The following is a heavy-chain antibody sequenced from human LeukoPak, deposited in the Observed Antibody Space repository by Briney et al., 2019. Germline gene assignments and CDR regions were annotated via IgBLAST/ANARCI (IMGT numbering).Heavy chain of an antibody. D-gene: IGHD2-8*01. CDR2: IWYDGSNK. J-gene: IGHJ5*02. V-gene: IGHV3-33*08. CDR1: GVTFSNYV. CDR3: ARDTFKWGTSKWFDP. Sequence: PGGSLRLSCAASGVTFSNYVMSWVRQAPGKGLEWVAVIWYDGSNKYYADSVKGRFTISRDNSKNTLYLQMNSLRAEDTAVYYCARDTFKWGTSKWFDPWGQGTLVTVSS.